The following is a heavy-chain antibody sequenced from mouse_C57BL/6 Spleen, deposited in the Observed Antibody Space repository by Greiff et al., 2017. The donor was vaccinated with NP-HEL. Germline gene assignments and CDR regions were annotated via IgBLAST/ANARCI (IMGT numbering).Heavy chain of an antibody. V-gene: IGHV14-4*01. Sequence: EVQLQQSGAELVRPGASVKLSCTASGFNIKDDYMHWVKQRPEQGLEWIGWIDPENGDTEYASKVQGKATITADTSSNTAYLQLSSLTSEDTAVYYCTKGSYYFDYWGQGTTLTVSS. J-gene: IGHJ2*01. CDR2: IDPENGDT. CDR1: GFNIKDDY. CDR3: TKGSYYFDY.